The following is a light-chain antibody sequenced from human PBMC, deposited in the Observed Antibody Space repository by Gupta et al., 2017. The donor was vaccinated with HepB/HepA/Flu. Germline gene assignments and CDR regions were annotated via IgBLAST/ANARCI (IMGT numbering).Light chain of an antibody. Sequence: EIVLTQSPATLSLSPGERATLSCRASQSVSRYLAWYQQKPGQAPRLLIYEASNRAAGIPGRFSGSGSGTEFTLTISSREPEDFAVYYCQQRNIWPLTFGGGTKLEIK. CDR1: QSVSRY. CDR3: QQRNIWPLT. V-gene: IGKV3-11*01. CDR2: EAS. J-gene: IGKJ4*01.